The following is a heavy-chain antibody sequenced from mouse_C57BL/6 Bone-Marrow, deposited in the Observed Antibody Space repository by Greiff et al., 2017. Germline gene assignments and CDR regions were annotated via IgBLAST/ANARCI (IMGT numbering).Heavy chain of an antibody. CDR1: GFTFSSYG. D-gene: IGHD1-1*01. Sequence: EVKLVESGGDLVKPGGSLKLSCAASGFTFSSYGMSWVRQTPDKRLEWVATISSGGSYTYYPDSVKGRITISRDNAKNTLYLQMSSLKSEDTAMYYWARHDYCSSYRYYFDYWGQGTTLTVSS. CDR3: ARHDYCSSYRYYFDY. CDR2: ISSGGSYT. V-gene: IGHV5-6*01. J-gene: IGHJ2*01.